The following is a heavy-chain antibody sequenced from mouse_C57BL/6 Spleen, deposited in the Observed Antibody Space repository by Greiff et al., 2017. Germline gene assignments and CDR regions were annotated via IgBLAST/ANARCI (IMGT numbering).Heavy chain of an antibody. CDR3: ARGKFITTVVGGYFDY. J-gene: IGHJ2*01. V-gene: IGHV1-53*01. Sequence: QVQLQQPGTELVKPGASVKLSCKASGYTFTSYWMHWVKQRPGQGLEWIGNINPSNGGTNYNEKFKSKATLTVDKSSSTAYMQLSSLTSEDSAVYYCARGKFITTVVGGYFDYWGQGTTLTVSS. CDR2: INPSNGGT. D-gene: IGHD1-1*01. CDR1: GYTFTSYW.